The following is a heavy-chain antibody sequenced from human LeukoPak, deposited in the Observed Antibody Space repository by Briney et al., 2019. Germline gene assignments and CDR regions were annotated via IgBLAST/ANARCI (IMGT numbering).Heavy chain of an antibody. D-gene: IGHD1-26*01. CDR1: GFTFSSYW. V-gene: IGHV3-74*01. CDR2: INSDGSST. CDR3: AIMYSGVRGDFDY. J-gene: IGHJ4*02. Sequence: GGSLRLPCAASGFTFSSYWMHWVRQAPGKGLVWVSRINSDGSSTNYADSVKGRFTISRDNAKNTLYLHMNSLRAEDTAVYYCAIMYSGVRGDFDYWGQGTLVTVSS.